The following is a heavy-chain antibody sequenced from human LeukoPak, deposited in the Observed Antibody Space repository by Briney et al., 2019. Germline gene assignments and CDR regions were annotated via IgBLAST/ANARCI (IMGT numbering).Heavy chain of an antibody. D-gene: IGHD3-22*01. CDR1: GYTFTSYA. Sequence: ASVTVSCKASGYTFTSYAMNWVRQAPGQGLEWIGWINTNTGNPTYAQGFTGRFVFSLDTSVSTAYLQISSLKAEDTAVYYCARGLIGIPFASYYWGQGTLVTVSS. J-gene: IGHJ4*02. V-gene: IGHV7-4-1*02. CDR2: INTNTGNP. CDR3: ARGLIGIPFASYY.